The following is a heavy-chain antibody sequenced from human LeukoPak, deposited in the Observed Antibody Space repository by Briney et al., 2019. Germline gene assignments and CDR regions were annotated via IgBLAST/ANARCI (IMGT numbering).Heavy chain of an antibody. J-gene: IGHJ4*02. Sequence: GGSLRLSCAASGFTFSSYAMHWVRQAPGKGLEWVAVISYDGSNKYYADSVKGRFTISRDNSKNTLYLQMNSLRAEDTAVYYCAREDWSLACSGGSCYMFDYWGQGTLVTVSS. CDR2: ISYDGSNK. CDR1: GFTFSSYA. V-gene: IGHV3-30*04. D-gene: IGHD2-15*01. CDR3: AREDWSLACSGGSCYMFDY.